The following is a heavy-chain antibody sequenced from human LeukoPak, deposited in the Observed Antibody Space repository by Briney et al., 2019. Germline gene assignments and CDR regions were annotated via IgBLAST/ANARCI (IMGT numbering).Heavy chain of an antibody. CDR1: GYSFTDYY. CDR3: AREEYDSSGYFIF. J-gene: IGHJ4*02. D-gene: IGHD3-22*01. CDR2: INPSGGST. V-gene: IGHV1-46*01. Sequence: ASVKVPCKTSGYSFTDYYMHWVRQAPGQGLEWMGIINPSGGSTSYAQKFQGRVTMTRDTSTSTVYMELSSLRSEDTAVYYCAREEYDSSGYFIFWGQGTLVTVSS.